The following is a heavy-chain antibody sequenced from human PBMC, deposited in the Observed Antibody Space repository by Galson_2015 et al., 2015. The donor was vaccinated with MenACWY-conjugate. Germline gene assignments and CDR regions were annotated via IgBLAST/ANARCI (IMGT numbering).Heavy chain of an antibody. D-gene: IGHD2-2*01. V-gene: IGHV4-39*01. CDR1: GGSISSSSYY. Sequence: LSLTCTVSGGSISSSSYYWDWIRQPPGRGLEWIGTIYYSGSTYYNSSLKSRVTISVDTSKNQFSLNLSSVTAADTAMYYCARHDRTAPARSGAFDIWGQGTTVTVSS. CDR2: IYYSGST. CDR3: ARHDRTAPARSGAFDI. J-gene: IGHJ3*02.